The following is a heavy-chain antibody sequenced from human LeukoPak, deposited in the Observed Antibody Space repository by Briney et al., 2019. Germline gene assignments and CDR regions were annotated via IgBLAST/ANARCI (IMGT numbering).Heavy chain of an antibody. CDR3: AREPPQKRGELLSGFDY. Sequence: ASVKVSCKASGGTFSSYAISWVRQAPGQGLEWMGGIIPIFGTANYAQKFQGRVTITADESTSKAYMELSSMRSEDTAVYYCAREPPQKRGELLSGFDYWGQGTLVTVSS. V-gene: IGHV1-69*01. CDR1: GGTFSSYA. D-gene: IGHD3-10*01. J-gene: IGHJ4*02. CDR2: IIPIFGTA.